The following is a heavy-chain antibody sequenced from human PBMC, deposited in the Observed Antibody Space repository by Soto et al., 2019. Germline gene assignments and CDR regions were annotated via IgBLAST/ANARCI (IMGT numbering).Heavy chain of an antibody. D-gene: IGHD6-19*01. CDR2: LSYEGSEE. CDR1: GFNFGVFG. J-gene: IGHJ4*02. V-gene: IGHV3-30*03. Sequence: GGSLRLSCAASGFNFGVFGVHWVRQAPGKGLEWLSVLSYEGSEEYYADSVRGRFTISRDNSKNTLFLQMDSLRVDDTGVYYCALTRRSSLLEVAGPGFEYWGQGTLVTVSS. CDR3: ALTRRSSLLEVAGPGFEY.